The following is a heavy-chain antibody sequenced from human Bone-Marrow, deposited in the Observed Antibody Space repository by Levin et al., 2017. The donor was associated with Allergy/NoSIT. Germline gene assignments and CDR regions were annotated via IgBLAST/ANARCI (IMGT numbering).Heavy chain of an antibody. CDR2: IIPIFGTA. V-gene: IGHV1-69*13. D-gene: IGHD6-6*01. CDR3: ARARIAARPGDYYYYGMDV. CDR1: GGTFSSYA. J-gene: IGHJ6*02. Sequence: PLASVKVSCKASGGTFSSYAISWVRQAPGQGLEWMGGIIPIFGTANYAQKFQGRVTITADESTSTAYMELSSLRSEDTAVYYCARARIAARPGDYYYYGMDVWGQGTTVTVSS.